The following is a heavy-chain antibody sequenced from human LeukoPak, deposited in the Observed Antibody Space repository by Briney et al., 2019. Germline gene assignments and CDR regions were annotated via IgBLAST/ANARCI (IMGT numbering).Heavy chain of an antibody. D-gene: IGHD2-21*02. J-gene: IGHJ4*02. Sequence: GGSLRLSCAASGFTFSSYWMHWVRQAPGKGLVWVSRINSDGSSTSYADSVKGRFTISRDNSKNTLYLQMNSLRAEDTAVYFCAKEGDPLGVTAHFDYWGQGTPVTVSS. CDR2: INSDGSST. CDR1: GFTFSSYW. CDR3: AKEGDPLGVTAHFDY. V-gene: IGHV3-74*01.